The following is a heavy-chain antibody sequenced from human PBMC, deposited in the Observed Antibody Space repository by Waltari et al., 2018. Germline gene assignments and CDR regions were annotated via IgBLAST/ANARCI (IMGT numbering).Heavy chain of an antibody. Sequence: EVQLLESGGGLVQRGGSLRLSCAVSGSTFSSSAVSWVRQAPGKGLEWVSTISGVGAATYYADSVKVRFTISRDISKNTVYLHMNSLRAEDTAVYFCAKGSGDGSTEYFDYWGQGTLVTVSS. V-gene: IGHV3-23*01. CDR1: GSTFSSSA. CDR2: ISGVGAAT. D-gene: IGHD6-19*01. J-gene: IGHJ4*02. CDR3: AKGSGDGSTEYFDY.